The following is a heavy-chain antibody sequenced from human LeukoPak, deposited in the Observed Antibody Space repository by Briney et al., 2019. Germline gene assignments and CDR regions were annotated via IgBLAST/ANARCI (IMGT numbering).Heavy chain of an antibody. Sequence: SQTLSLTYTVSGGSISSGSYYWSWIRQPAGKGLEWIGRIYTSGSTNYNPSLKSRVTISVDTSKNQFSLKLSSVTAADTAVYYCARVKGPAWFDPWGQGTLVTVSS. J-gene: IGHJ5*02. CDR1: GGSISSGSYY. V-gene: IGHV4-61*02. CDR2: IYTSGST. CDR3: ARVKGPAWFDP.